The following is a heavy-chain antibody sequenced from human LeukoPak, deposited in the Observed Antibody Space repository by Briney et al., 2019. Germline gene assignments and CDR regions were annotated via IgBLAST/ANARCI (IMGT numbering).Heavy chain of an antibody. D-gene: IGHD3-10*01. J-gene: IGHJ4*02. CDR1: GFTFSSCE. Sequence: PGGCLRLSCAASGFTFSSCEMNWVRQATGKDLEWVSYISSSGTAIYYADSVKGRFTISRDSAKNSLYLEMNSLRAEDTAVYYCARGVQYLNYFDYWGQGTLVTVSS. V-gene: IGHV3-48*03. CDR2: ISSSGTAI. CDR3: ARGVQYLNYFDY.